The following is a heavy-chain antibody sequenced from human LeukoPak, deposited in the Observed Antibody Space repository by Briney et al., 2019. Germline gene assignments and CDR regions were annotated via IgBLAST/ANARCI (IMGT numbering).Heavy chain of an antibody. CDR3: ARGGGAAAPIRPFDP. Sequence: GGSLRFSCAASGFTVSSNYMSWVRQAPGKGLEWVSLINSGGSTYYVDSVKGRFTISRDNPKNTLYLQMNSLRAEDTAVYYCARGGGAAAPIRPFDPWGQGTLVAVSS. V-gene: IGHV3-66*01. CDR2: INSGGST. D-gene: IGHD6-13*01. CDR1: GFTVSSNY. J-gene: IGHJ5*02.